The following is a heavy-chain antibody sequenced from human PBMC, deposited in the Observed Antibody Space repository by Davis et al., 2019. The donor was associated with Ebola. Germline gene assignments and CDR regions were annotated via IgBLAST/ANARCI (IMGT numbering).Heavy chain of an antibody. D-gene: IGHD6-19*01. CDR1: GFILTNYA. J-gene: IGHJ4*02. CDR2: VHGGNGTT. Sequence: AASVKVSCKASGFILTNYAIHWVRQAPGQRLEWMGWVHGGNGTTKYSQRFQGRVTITTDTSASTVYLDLTSLRSDDTAVFYCARASFGYNSGWYADYWGPGSLVTVSS. V-gene: IGHV1-3*01. CDR3: ARASFGYNSGWYADY.